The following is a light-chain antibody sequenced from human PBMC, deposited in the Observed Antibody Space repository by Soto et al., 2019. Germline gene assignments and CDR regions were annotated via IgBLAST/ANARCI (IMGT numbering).Light chain of an antibody. CDR2: DVS. V-gene: IGLV2-11*01. Sequence: QSALTQPRSVSGSPGQSVTISCTGTSSDVGGYNYVSWYQQHPGKAPKLMIYDVSKRPSGVPDRFSGSKSGNTASLTISGLQAEDEADYYCCSYAGSNTYVFASGTQLTVL. CDR1: SSDVGGYNY. J-gene: IGLJ1*01. CDR3: CSYAGSNTYV.